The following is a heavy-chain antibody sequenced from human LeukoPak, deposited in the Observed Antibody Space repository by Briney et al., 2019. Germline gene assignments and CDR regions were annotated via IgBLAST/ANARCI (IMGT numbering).Heavy chain of an antibody. CDR3: AKADFSGYYY. CDR2: IRYDGSNK. D-gene: IGHD3-22*01. CDR1: GFTFSSYG. V-gene: IGHV3-30*02. Sequence: TGGSLRLSCAASGFTFSSYGMHWVRQAPGKGLEWVAFIRYDGSNKYYADSVKGRFTISRANSKNQLYLQMNSLGADDTAVYYCAKADFSGYYYWGQGTLVTVSS. J-gene: IGHJ4*02.